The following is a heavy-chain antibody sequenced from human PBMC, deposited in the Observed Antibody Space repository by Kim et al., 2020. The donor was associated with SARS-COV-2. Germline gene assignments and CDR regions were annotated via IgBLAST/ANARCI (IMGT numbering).Heavy chain of an antibody. CDR1: GGTFSSYA. CDR2: IIPIFGTA. CDR3: ARSLVATITFHYYGMDV. J-gene: IGHJ6*02. D-gene: IGHD5-12*01. V-gene: IGHV1-69*13. Sequence: SVKVSCKASGGTFSSYAISWVRQAPGQGLEWMGGIIPIFGTANYAQKFQGRVTITADESTSTAYMELSSLRSEDTAVYYCARSLVATITFHYYGMDVWGQGTTVTVSS.